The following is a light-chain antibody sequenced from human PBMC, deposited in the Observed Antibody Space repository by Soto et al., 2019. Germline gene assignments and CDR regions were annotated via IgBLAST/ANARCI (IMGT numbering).Light chain of an antibody. V-gene: IGKV1-9*01. CDR3: QQLYTYPLT. Sequence: DIQLTQSPSFLSASVGDRVTVTCRASQGINSYLAWYQQKPGKAPKLLIYTASTLQSGVPSRFSGSGSGTEFTLIITSLQPEDFAAYYCQQLYTYPLTFGGGTKVEIK. CDR2: TAS. CDR1: QGINSY. J-gene: IGKJ4*01.